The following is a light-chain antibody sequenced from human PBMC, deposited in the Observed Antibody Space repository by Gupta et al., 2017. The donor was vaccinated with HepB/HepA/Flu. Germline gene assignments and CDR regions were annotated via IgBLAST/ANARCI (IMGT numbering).Light chain of an antibody. CDR3: HQDNKSPWT. CDR1: QNIGNS. J-gene: IGKJ1*01. Sequence: DIQMTQSPSSLSASVGDRVTITCRTSQNIGNSLAWYQQKPGKAPKTLIYGASSLQSGVPLRVSGSGSGTEFTLTISSLQPEDFGTYYCHQDNKSPWTFGQGTKVEI. CDR2: GAS. V-gene: IGKV1-16*01.